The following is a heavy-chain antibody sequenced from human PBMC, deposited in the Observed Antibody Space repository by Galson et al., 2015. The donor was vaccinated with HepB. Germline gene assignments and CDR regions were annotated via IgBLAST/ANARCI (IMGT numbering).Heavy chain of an antibody. V-gene: IGHV1-46*01. J-gene: IGHJ4*02. Sequence: SVKVSCKASGYTFTSYYMHWVRQAPGQGLEWMGIINPSGGSTSYAQKFQGRVTMTRDTSTSTVYMELSSLRSEDTAVYYCAREGSYYYDSSGYYFTNWGQGTLVTVSS. CDR1: GYTFTSYY. CDR2: INPSGGST. CDR3: AREGSYYYDSSGYYFTN. D-gene: IGHD3-22*01.